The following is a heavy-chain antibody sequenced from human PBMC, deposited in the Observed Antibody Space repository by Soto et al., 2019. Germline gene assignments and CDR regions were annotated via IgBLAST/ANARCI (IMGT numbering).Heavy chain of an antibody. V-gene: IGHV4-30-4*01. Sequence: SETLSLTCTVSGGSISSGDYYWSWIRQPPGKGLEWIGYIYYSGSTYYNPSLKSRVTISVDTSKNQFSLKLSSVTAADTAVYYCARGPNYSNWFDPWGQGTLVTVSS. CDR1: GGSISSGDYY. J-gene: IGHJ5*02. CDR2: IYYSGST. CDR3: ARGPNYSNWFDP. D-gene: IGHD4-4*01.